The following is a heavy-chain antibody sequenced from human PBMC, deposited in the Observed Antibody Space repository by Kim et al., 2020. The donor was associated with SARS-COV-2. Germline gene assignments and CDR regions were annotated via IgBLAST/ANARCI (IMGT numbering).Heavy chain of an antibody. CDR3: ARYRGTYYHDY. V-gene: IGHV3-23*03. D-gene: IGHD1-26*01. CDR2: IYSTGSST. J-gene: IGHJ4*02. CDR1: GFTFSSFA. Sequence: GGSLRLSCAASGFTFSSFAMSWVRQAPGKGLEWVSVIYSTGSSTYYADSVKGRFTISRDNSKNTLYLQMNSLRAEDTAIYYCARYRGTYYHDYWGQGTLVTVSS.